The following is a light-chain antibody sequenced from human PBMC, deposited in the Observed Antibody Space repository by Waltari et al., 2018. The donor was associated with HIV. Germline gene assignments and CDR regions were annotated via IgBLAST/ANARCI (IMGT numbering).Light chain of an antibody. CDR1: ASDMTTFNF. Sequence: SALTQPASVSGSPGQSITISCTGPASDMTTFNFVSWYQQSPGRAPKLIIFGVYFRPPGVFVCFSGSKSGDTASLTISALRAEDEGDYFCSSYSTRGFVLFGGGTKVTVL. CDR3: SSYSTRGFVL. V-gene: IGLV2-14*01. J-gene: IGLJ3*02. CDR2: GVY.